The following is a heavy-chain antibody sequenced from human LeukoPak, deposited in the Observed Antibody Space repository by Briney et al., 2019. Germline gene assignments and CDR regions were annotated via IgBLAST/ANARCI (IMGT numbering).Heavy chain of an antibody. V-gene: IGHV4-38-2*02. CDR1: GYSISSGYY. J-gene: IGHJ4*02. CDR2: IYHSGST. Sequence: SETLSLTCTVSGYSISSGYYWGWIRQHPGKGLEWIGSIYHSGSTYYNPSLKSRVTISVDTSKNQFSLKLSSVTAADTAVYYCARGVRLDWGQGTLVTVSS. D-gene: IGHD3-10*01. CDR3: ARGVRLD.